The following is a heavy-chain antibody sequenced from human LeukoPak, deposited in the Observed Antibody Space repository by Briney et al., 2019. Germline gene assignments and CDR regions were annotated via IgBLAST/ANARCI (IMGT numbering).Heavy chain of an antibody. J-gene: IGHJ4*02. CDR2: IYYSGST. Sequence: SETLSLTCTGSGGSISSYYWSWIRQPPGKGLEWIGYIYYSGSTNYNPSLKSRVTISVDTSKNQFSLKLSSVTAADTAVYYCARHGGYSYGFDYWGQGTLVTVSS. CDR1: GGSISSYY. CDR3: ARHGGYSYGFDY. D-gene: IGHD5-18*01. V-gene: IGHV4-59*08.